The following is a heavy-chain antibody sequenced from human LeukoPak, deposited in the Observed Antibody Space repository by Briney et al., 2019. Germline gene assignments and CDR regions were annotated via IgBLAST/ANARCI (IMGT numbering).Heavy chain of an antibody. Sequence: PGGSLILSCAASGFTVSSNYMNWVRQAPGKGLEWVSVLYSAGNTFYADSVKGRFTISRDNSKNTLYLQMNSLRPEDTAVYYCARAREYLAIDYWGQGTLVTVSS. CDR2: LYSAGNT. CDR3: ARAREYLAIDY. J-gene: IGHJ4*02. CDR1: GFTVSSNY. D-gene: IGHD2/OR15-2a*01. V-gene: IGHV3-66*02.